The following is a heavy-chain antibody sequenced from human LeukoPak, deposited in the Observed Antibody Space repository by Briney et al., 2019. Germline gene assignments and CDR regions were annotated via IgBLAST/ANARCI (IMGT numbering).Heavy chain of an antibody. D-gene: IGHD3-10*01. CDR3: VREVTMVRGVITFYHYNGMDV. Sequence: GASVKVSCKASGYTFTSYAMHWVRQAPGQRLEWMGWINAGNGNTKYSQKFQGRVTMTTDTSTSTVYMDLRSLRSDDTAVYYCVREVTMVRGVITFYHYNGMDVWGQGTAVTVSS. CDR1: GYTFTSYA. V-gene: IGHV1-3*01. CDR2: INAGNGNT. J-gene: IGHJ6*02.